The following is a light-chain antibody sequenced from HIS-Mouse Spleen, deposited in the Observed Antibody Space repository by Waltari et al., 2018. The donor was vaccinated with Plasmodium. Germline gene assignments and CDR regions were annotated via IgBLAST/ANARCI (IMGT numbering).Light chain of an antibody. CDR1: QSVSSN. J-gene: IGKJ2*01. V-gene: IGKV3-15*01. CDR2: GAS. CDR3: QQYNNWPPYT. Sequence: IVMTQSPATLSVSPGERATLSCRASQSVSSNLAWYQQKPGQAPRLLIYGASTRATGIPARFTLTISSLQSEDFAVYYCQQYNNWPPYTFGQGTKLEIK.